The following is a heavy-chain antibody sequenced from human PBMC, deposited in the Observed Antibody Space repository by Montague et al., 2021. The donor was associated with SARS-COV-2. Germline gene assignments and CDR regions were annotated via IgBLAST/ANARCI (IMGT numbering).Heavy chain of an antibody. V-gene: IGHV4-39*01. CDR1: GGSISSSSYY. Sequence: SETLSLTCTVSGGSISSSSYYWGWIRQPPGKGLEWNMCIYYSGSTYYNPSLKSRVTISVDTSKNQFSLKLSSVTAADTSVYYCTSPTYYYDSSGSDAFDIWGQGTMVTVSS. J-gene: IGHJ3*02. CDR2: IYYSGST. CDR3: TSPTYYYDSSGSDAFDI. D-gene: IGHD3-22*01.